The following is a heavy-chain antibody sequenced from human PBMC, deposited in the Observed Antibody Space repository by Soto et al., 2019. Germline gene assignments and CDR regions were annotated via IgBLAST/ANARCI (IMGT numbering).Heavy chain of an antibody. CDR2: INPSGGST. Sequence: ASVKVPCKASGYTFTSYYMHWVRQAPGQGLEWMGIINPSGGSTSYAQKFQGRVTMTRDTSTSTVYMELSSLRSEDTALYYCARAIGIAVAAISLEPYDYWGQGTLVTVSS. CDR1: GYTFTSYY. J-gene: IGHJ4*02. V-gene: IGHV1-46*01. CDR3: ARAIGIAVAAISLEPYDY. D-gene: IGHD6-19*01.